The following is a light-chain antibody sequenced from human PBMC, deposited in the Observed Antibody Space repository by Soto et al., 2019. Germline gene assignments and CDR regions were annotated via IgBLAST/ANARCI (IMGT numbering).Light chain of an antibody. CDR3: QVWDSSSDLGV. J-gene: IGLJ2*01. CDR2: YDS. CDR1: NIGSKS. V-gene: IGLV3-21*04. Sequence: SYELTQPPSVSVAPGTTARITRGGNNIGSKSVHWYQQKPGQAPVLVIYYDSDRPSGIPERFSGSNSGNTATLTISRVEAGDEADYYCQVWDSSSDLGVFGGGTELTVL.